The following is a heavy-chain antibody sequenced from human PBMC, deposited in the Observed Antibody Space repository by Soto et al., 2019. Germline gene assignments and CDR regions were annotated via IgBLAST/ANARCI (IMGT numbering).Heavy chain of an antibody. CDR3: ATEMSELRIAARQFDY. CDR2: IYHSGST. V-gene: IGHV4-4*02. D-gene: IGHD6-6*01. J-gene: IGHJ4*02. CDR1: GGSISSSNW. Sequence: QVQLKESGPGLVKPSGTLSLTCAVSGGSISSSNWWSWVRQPPGKGLEWIGEIYHSGSTNYNPSLTSRVTISVDKSKNQFSLKLSSVTAADTAVYYCATEMSELRIAARQFDYWGQGTLVTVSS.